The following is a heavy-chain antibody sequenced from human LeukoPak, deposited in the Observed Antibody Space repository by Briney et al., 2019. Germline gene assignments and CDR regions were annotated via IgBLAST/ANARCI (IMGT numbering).Heavy chain of an antibody. CDR3: ARGTIGYSYGYEGYYFDY. CDR1: GYTFTSYG. D-gene: IGHD5-18*01. J-gene: IGHJ4*02. V-gene: IGHV1-18*01. CDR2: ISAYNGNT. Sequence: GASVKVSCKASGYTFTSYGISWVRQAPGQGLEWMGWISAYNGNTNYAQKLQGRVTMTTDTSTSTAYMELRSLRSDDTAVYYCARGTIGYSYGYEGYYFDYWGQGTLVTVSS.